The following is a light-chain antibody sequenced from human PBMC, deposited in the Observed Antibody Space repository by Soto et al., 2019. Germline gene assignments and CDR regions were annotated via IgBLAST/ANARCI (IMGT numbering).Light chain of an antibody. CDR1: SSDIGSYNY. CDR2: EVR. Sequence: QSALTQPASVSGSPGQSITISCTGTSSDIGSYNYVAWYQQFPGKTPKLIIYEVRNRPSGVSFRFSGSKSGNTASLTISGLQAEDEADYYCISYIPSTTTHWVFGGGTKLTVL. V-gene: IGLV2-14*01. CDR3: ISYIPSTTTHWV. J-gene: IGLJ3*02.